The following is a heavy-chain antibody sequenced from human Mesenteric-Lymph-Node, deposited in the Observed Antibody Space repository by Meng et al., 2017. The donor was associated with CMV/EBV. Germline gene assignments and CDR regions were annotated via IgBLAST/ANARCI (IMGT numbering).Heavy chain of an antibody. Sequence: ASVKVSCKASGYPFSSYGVAWVRQVPGQGLEWVGWISPNNRDANYAQKLQGRVTMTTDASTSTAYMDLRSLRSDDTAVYYCARGEALAGSGYGTIDYWGQGTLVTVSS. D-gene: IGHD5-12*01. CDR3: ARGEALAGSGYGTIDY. V-gene: IGHV1-18*01. CDR2: ISPNNRDA. J-gene: IGHJ4*02. CDR1: GYPFSSYG.